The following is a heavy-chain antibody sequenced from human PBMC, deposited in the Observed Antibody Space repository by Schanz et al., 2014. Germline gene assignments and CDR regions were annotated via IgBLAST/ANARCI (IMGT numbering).Heavy chain of an antibody. CDR3: AKDFTGSGIFFNS. CDR2: ISGSGDNT. J-gene: IGHJ5*01. V-gene: IGHV3-23*04. CDR1: GFTFSSHT. D-gene: IGHD3-10*01. Sequence: EVHLVESGGGLVKPGGSLRLSCAAFGFTFSSHTMNWVRQAPGKGLEWVSAISGSGDNTFYADSVRGRFTISRDNSRNTLYLQMNSLRAEDTAVYYCAKDFTGSGIFFNSWGQGTLVSVSS.